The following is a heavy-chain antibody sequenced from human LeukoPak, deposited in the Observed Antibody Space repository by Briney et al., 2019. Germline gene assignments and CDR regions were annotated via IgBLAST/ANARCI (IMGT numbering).Heavy chain of an antibody. Sequence: GGSLRFSCAASGFTLSSYWMHWVRQAPGKGLVWVSRINSDGSSTSYADSVKGRFTISRDNAKNTLYLQMNSLRAEDTAVYYCARYDRGMVGIFDYWGQGTLVTVSS. D-gene: IGHD1-26*01. CDR3: ARYDRGMVGIFDY. CDR1: GFTLSSYW. CDR2: INSDGSST. V-gene: IGHV3-74*01. J-gene: IGHJ4*02.